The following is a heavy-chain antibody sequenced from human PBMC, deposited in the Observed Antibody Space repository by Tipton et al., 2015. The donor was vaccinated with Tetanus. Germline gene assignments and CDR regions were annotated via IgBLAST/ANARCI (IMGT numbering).Heavy chain of an antibody. J-gene: IGHJ4*02. D-gene: IGHD2-2*01. CDR1: GDSITSSSYY. CDR3: ARTSIPAADYCFDY. Sequence: TLSLTCSVSGDSITSSSYYWGWIRQPPGKGLEWIGSIYYSGSTYYNPSLKSRVTISVDTSKNQFSLKLSSVTAADTAVYYCARTSIPAADYCFDYWGQGTLVTVSS. CDR2: IYYSGST. V-gene: IGHV4-39*01.